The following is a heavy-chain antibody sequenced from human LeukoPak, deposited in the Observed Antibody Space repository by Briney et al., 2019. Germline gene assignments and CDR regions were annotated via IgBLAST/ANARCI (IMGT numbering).Heavy chain of an antibody. CDR3: ARERPACSGGSCYSRGFDY. CDR1: GGFNTHYY. V-gene: IGHV4-59*01. CDR2: FYHSGST. Sequence: SETLSLTCSVSGGFNTHYYWSWIRQPPGMGLEWIGYFYHSGSTNYNPSLKSRVTISVDTSKNQFSLKLSSVTAADTAVYYCARERPACSGGSCYSRGFDYWGQGTLVTVSS. J-gene: IGHJ4*02. D-gene: IGHD2-15*01.